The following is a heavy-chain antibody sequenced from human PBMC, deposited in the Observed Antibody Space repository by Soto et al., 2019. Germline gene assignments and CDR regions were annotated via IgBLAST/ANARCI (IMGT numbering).Heavy chain of an antibody. D-gene: IGHD2-15*01. CDR2: ISYDGSNK. CDR1: GFTFSSYA. Sequence: GGSLRLSCAASGFTFSSYAMHWVRQAPGKGLEWVAVISYDGSNKYYADSVKGRFTISRDNSKNTLYLQMNSLRAEDTAVYYCARGLFRYDYWGQGTLVTVSS. CDR3: ARGLFRYDY. V-gene: IGHV3-30-3*01. J-gene: IGHJ4*02.